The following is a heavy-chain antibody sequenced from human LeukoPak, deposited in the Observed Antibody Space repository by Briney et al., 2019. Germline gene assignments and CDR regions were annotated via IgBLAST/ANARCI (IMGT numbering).Heavy chain of an antibody. V-gene: IGHV4-34*01. D-gene: IGHD1-26*01. CDR1: GESFSGYY. Sequence: PSETLSLTCAVYGESFSGYYWSWIRQSPRKGLEWIGEINHSGSTNSNPSLKSRVTISLDTSKNQFSLKLSSVTAADTAVYYCARGSRWELPLDYWGQGTLVTVSS. CDR2: INHSGST. CDR3: ARGSRWELPLDY. J-gene: IGHJ4*02.